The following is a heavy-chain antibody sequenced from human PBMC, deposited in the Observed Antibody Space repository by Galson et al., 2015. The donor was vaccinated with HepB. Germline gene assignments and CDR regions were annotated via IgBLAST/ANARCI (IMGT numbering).Heavy chain of an antibody. V-gene: IGHV3-74*01. Sequence: SLRLSCAASGFTFNTYWMHWVRQAPGKGLVWVSRINSDGSSTAYADSVKGRLTISRDNAKSTLYVQMNSLRAEDTAVYYCVRGTTDPSGWYMKWDYWGQGTLVTVSS. CDR3: VRGTTDPSGWYMKWDY. CDR2: INSDGSST. D-gene: IGHD6-19*01. CDR1: GFTFNTYW. J-gene: IGHJ4*02.